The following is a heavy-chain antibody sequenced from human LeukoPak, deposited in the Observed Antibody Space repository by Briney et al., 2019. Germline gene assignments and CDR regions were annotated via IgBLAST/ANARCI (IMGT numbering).Heavy chain of an antibody. Sequence: PGESLKISCKGSGYIFATYWIGWVRQMPGKGLEWMGINYPGDSDTTYSPSFQGQVTMSADKSISTAYLQWSSLKASDTAMYYCARRVSSSGFDAFDVWGQGTMVTVSS. CDR3: ARRVSSSGFDAFDV. J-gene: IGHJ3*01. D-gene: IGHD5-12*01. CDR1: GYIFATYW. CDR2: NYPGDSDT. V-gene: IGHV5-51*01.